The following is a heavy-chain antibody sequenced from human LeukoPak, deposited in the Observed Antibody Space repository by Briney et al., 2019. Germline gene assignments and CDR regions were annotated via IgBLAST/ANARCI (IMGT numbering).Heavy chain of an antibody. J-gene: IGHJ5*02. CDR3: ARMVQLGYCSSTSCSNFWFDP. CDR2: IYTSGST. CDR1: GGSISSYY. Sequence: SETLSLTCTVSGGSISSYYWSWIRQPAGKGLEWIGRIYTSGSTNYNPSLKSRVTMSVDTSKNQFSLKLSSVTAADTAVYYCARMVQLGYCSSTSCSNFWFDPWGQGTLVTVSS. V-gene: IGHV4-4*07. D-gene: IGHD2-2*01.